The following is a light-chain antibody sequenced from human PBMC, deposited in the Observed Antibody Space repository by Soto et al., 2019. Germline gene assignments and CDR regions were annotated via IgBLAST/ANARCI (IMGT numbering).Light chain of an antibody. CDR1: QSVSSN. CDR2: GAS. J-gene: IGKJ2*01. V-gene: IGKV3-15*01. Sequence: EIVMTQSPATLSVSPGERATLSCRASQSVSSNLAWYQQKPGQAPRLLIYGASTRATGIPARFSGSGSGTEFTLTISSLQSEDFALYSCQQYNNWTPYTFGQGTKLETK. CDR3: QQYNNWTPYT.